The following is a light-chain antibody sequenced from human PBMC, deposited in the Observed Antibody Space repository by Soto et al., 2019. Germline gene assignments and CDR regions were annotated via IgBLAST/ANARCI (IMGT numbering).Light chain of an antibody. CDR1: ERIYSAY. CDR3: QQRSNWPPIT. V-gene: IGKV3D-20*02. CDR2: GTS. J-gene: IGKJ5*01. Sequence: EVVLTQSPGTLSLSRGERATLSCRASERIYSAYLGWYQQKPGQAPRLLIYGTSSRATGIPDRFSGSGSGTDFTLTISSLEPEDFAVYYCQQRSNWPPITFGQGTRLENK.